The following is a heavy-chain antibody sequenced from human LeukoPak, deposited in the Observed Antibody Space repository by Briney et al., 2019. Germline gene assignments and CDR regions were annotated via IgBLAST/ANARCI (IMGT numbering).Heavy chain of an antibody. J-gene: IGHJ4*02. D-gene: IGHD3-16*02. CDR1: GFTFSSYS. CDR3: AKGPSWGSYRSGY. CDR2: ISGSGGST. V-gene: IGHV3-23*01. Sequence: PGGSLRLSCAASGFTFSSYSMNWVRQAPGKGLEWVSAISGSGGSTYYADSVKGRFTISRDNSKNTLYLQMNSLRAEDTAVYYCAKGPSWGSYRSGYWGQGTLVTVSS.